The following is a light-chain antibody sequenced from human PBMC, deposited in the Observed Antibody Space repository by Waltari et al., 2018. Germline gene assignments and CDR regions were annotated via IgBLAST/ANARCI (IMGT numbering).Light chain of an antibody. CDR1: SSAIGSYHI. J-gene: IGLJ2*01. V-gene: IGLV2-23*01. Sequence: QSALTQPASVSGSPGQSITISCTGTSSAIGSYHIVSGDQQHPGKAPKLTIYEGSKRPSGVSSRFSGSKSGNTTSLTISGLQAEDEADYYCCSYAGSTTLVFGGGTKLTVL. CDR3: CSYAGSTTLV. CDR2: EGS.